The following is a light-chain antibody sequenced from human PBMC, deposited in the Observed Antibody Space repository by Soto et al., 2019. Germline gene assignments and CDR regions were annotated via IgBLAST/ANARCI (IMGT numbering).Light chain of an antibody. CDR3: SSYTSSSTL. CDR1: SSDVGSYNY. V-gene: IGLV2-14*01. Sequence: QSALTQPASVSGSPGQSITISSAGTSSDVGSYNYVSWYQQHPGKAPKPMIYEVSNRPSGVSSRFSGSKSGNTASLTISGLQAEDEADYYCSSYTSSSTLFGTGTKVTVL. J-gene: IGLJ1*01. CDR2: EVS.